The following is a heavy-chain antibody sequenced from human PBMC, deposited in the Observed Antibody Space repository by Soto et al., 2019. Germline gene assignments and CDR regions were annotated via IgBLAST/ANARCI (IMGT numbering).Heavy chain of an antibody. CDR3: ARGITFVAAAGTSDYHYYYRMVV. CDR1: GYTFTSYG. Sequence: GASVKVSCKASGYTFTSYGISWVRQAPGQGLEWMGWISTYNGNTNYAQKLQGRVTMTTDTSTSTAYMELRSLRSDDTAVYYCARGITFVAAAGTSDYHYYYRMVVWGQGPPVTVSS. J-gene: IGHJ6*02. D-gene: IGHD6-13*01. V-gene: IGHV1-18*01. CDR2: ISTYNGNT.